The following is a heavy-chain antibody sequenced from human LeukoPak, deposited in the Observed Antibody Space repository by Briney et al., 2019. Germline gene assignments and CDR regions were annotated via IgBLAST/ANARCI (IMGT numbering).Heavy chain of an antibody. D-gene: IGHD6-13*01. CDR1: YW. V-gene: IGHV5-51*01. CDR2: IYPRHSDT. CDR3: ARLTGGSWYGFDY. J-gene: IGHJ4*02. Sequence: YWMXGGRPVPXKGXGGVGIIYPRHSDTRYSPSFQRQLTISADKSISTAYLQWSSLKASDTAMYYCARLTGGSWYGFDYWGQGTLVTVSS.